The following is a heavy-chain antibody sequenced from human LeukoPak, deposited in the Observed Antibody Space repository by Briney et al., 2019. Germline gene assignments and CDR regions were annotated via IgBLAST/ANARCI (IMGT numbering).Heavy chain of an antibody. Sequence: SETLSLTCTVSGVSFSSYSWSWIRQPAGKGLDWIGRISPNGSTNYNPSLKSRLTVSLDTSKNQFSLKLTSVTAADTALYYCAGGRGNWGVQPKYYFDYWGQGALVTVSS. CDR2: ISPNGST. CDR1: GVSFSSYS. D-gene: IGHD7-27*01. V-gene: IGHV4-4*07. J-gene: IGHJ4*02. CDR3: AGGRGNWGVQPKYYFDY.